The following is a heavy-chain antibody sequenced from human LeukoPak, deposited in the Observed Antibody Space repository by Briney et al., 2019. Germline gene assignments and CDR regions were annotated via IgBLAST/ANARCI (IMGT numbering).Heavy chain of an antibody. D-gene: IGHD1-26*01. CDR3: ARGAIVGATHDAFDI. CDR1: GYTFTGYY. J-gene: IGHJ3*02. Sequence: ASVKVSCKASGYTFTGYYMNWVRQAPGQGLEWMGWINPKSGGTNYAQKFQGRVTMTRDTSISTAYMELSRLSSDDTAVYYCARGAIVGATHDAFDIWGQGTMVTVSP. CDR2: INPKSGGT. V-gene: IGHV1-2*02.